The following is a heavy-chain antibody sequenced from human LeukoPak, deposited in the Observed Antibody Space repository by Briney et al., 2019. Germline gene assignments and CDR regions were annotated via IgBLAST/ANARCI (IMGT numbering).Heavy chain of an antibody. J-gene: IGHJ4*02. CDR1: GGSITSSSHY. CDR2: IYYSGDA. V-gene: IGHV4-39*07. CDR3: AGQPYSSGWYVGYYFDY. D-gene: IGHD6-19*01. Sequence: SETLPLTCTVSGGSITSSSHYWGWIRQPPGKGLEWIASIYYSGDAYYNPSLKSRVTTSVDTSKSQFSLRLSSVTAADTAVYYCAGQPYSSGWYVGYYFDYWGQGTLVTVSS.